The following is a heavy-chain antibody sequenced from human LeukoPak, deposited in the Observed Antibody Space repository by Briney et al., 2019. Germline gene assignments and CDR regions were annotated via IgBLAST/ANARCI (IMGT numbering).Heavy chain of an antibody. D-gene: IGHD3-3*01. J-gene: IGHJ3*02. CDR2: IYHSGST. CDR1: DASISSGGYY. CDR3: ARLTIDKGPAPPI. Sequence: PSQTLSLTCTVSDASISSGGYYWTWIRQPPGKGLEWIGYIYHSGSTNYNPSLKSRVTISVDKSKNQFSLKLSSVTAADTAVYYCARLTIDKGPAPPIWGQGTMVTVSS. V-gene: IGHV4-30-2*01.